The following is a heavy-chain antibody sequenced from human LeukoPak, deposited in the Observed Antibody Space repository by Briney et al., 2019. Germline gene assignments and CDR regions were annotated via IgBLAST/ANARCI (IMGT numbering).Heavy chain of an antibody. V-gene: IGHV3-30*02. J-gene: IGHJ6*03. CDR2: IRYDGSNK. CDR1: GFTFSSFW. CDR3: AKVNSSGWYFYYYYMDV. Sequence: SGGSLRLSCAASGFTFSSFWMNWVRQAPGKGLEWVAFIRYDGSNKYYADSVKGRFTISKDNSKNTLYLQMNSLRAEDTAVYYCAKVNSSGWYFYYYYMDVWGKGTTVTVSS. D-gene: IGHD6-19*01.